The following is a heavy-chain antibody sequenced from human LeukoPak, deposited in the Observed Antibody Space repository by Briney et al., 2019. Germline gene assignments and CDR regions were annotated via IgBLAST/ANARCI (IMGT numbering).Heavy chain of an antibody. CDR1: GFTFSNFA. CDR3: ARTGYYGSGSYSDY. Sequence: GGSLRLSCAASGFTFSNFAMSWVRQAPGKGLEWVSLISASGGTTNYADSVKGRFIISSDNSRDTLYLQMNSLRAEDTASYYCARTGYYGSGSYSDYWGQGTLVTVSS. J-gene: IGHJ4*02. V-gene: IGHV3-23*01. CDR2: ISASGGTT. D-gene: IGHD3-10*01.